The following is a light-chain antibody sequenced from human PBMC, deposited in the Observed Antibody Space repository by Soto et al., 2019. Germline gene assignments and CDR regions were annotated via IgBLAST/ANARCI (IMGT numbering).Light chain of an antibody. Sequence: DIQMTQSPSSLSASVGDRVTITCRASQGIGDFLAWFQQKPGKAPKSLIYAASNLQSGVPSRFSGSGSGTYFTLTITSLQPEDFATYYCQQYNTVPFTFGPGTKVDIK. CDR1: QGIGDF. J-gene: IGKJ3*01. V-gene: IGKV1-16*01. CDR2: AAS. CDR3: QQYNTVPFT.